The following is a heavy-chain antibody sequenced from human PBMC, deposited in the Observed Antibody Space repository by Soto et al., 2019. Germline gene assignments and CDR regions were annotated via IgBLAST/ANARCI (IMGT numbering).Heavy chain of an antibody. Sequence: SVKVSCKASGGTFSSYAISWVRQAPGQGLEWMGGIIPIFGTANYAQKFQGRVTITADESTSTAYMELSSLRSEDTAVYYCASWDYYDSSGYYYYWGQGTLVTVS. CDR3: ASWDYYDSSGYYYY. CDR1: GGTFSSYA. CDR2: IIPIFGTA. J-gene: IGHJ4*02. D-gene: IGHD3-22*01. V-gene: IGHV1-69*13.